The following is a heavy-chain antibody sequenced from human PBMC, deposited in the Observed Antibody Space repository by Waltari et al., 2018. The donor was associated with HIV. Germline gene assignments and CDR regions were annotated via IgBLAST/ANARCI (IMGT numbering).Heavy chain of an antibody. J-gene: IGHJ4*02. CDR3: ARGGDDYGDYGGDY. D-gene: IGHD4-17*01. Sequence: QVQLVQSGAEVKKPGASVKVSCKASGYTFTSYDINWVRQATGQGLEWMGWMNTNSGNTGDAQKFQGRVTMTRNTSISTAYMELSSLRSEDTAVYYCARGGDDYGDYGGDYWGQGTLVTVSS. CDR2: MNTNSGNT. V-gene: IGHV1-8*01. CDR1: GYTFTSYD.